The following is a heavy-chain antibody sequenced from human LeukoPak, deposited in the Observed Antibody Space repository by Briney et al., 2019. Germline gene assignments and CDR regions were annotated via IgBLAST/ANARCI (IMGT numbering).Heavy chain of an antibody. CDR3: ASRIPGYYMDV. CDR1: GGSVGSSDSY. V-gene: IGHV4-39*07. CDR2: INHSGST. J-gene: IGHJ6*03. D-gene: IGHD2/OR15-2a*01. Sequence: SETLSLTCTVSGGSVGSSDSYWVWVRQPPGKGLEWIGEINHSGSTSYNPSLKSRVTISVDTSKNQFSLKLSSVTAADTAVYYCASRIPGYYMDVWGKGTTVTVSS.